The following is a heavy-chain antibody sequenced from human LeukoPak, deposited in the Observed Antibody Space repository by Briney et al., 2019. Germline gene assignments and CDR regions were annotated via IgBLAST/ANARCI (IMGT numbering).Heavy chain of an antibody. Sequence: SETLSLTCAVYGGSFSGYYLSWIRQPPGKGLEWIGEINHSGSTNYNPSLQSRVTISVDTSKNQFSLKLSSVTAADTAVYYCARAFSGSSWAKSFDYWGQGTLVTVSS. D-gene: IGHD6-13*01. CDR1: GGSFSGYY. CDR3: ARAFSGSSWAKSFDY. V-gene: IGHV4-34*01. J-gene: IGHJ4*02. CDR2: INHSGST.